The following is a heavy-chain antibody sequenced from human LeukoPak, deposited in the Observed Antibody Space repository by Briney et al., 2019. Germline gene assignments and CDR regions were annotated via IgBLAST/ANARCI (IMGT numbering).Heavy chain of an antibody. Sequence: GGSLRLSCAASGFTFSSYSMNWVRQAPGKGLEWVSSISSSSSYIYYADSVKGRFTISRDNAKNSLYLRMNSLRAEDTAVYYCARGNTVTTRSPGYWGQGTLVTVSS. V-gene: IGHV3-21*01. CDR3: ARGNTVTTRSPGY. CDR1: GFTFSSYS. CDR2: ISSSSSYI. J-gene: IGHJ4*02. D-gene: IGHD4-17*01.